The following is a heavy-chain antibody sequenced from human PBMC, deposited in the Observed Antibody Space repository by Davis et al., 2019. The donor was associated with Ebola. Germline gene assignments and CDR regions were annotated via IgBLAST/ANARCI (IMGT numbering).Heavy chain of an antibody. CDR1: GYTFTSYG. J-gene: IGHJ6*02. CDR3: ARGREVALSFGMDV. Sequence: ASVKVSCKASGYTFTSYGISWVRQAPGQGLEWMGWINTNTGNPTYAQGFTGRFVFSLDTSVSTAYLQISSLKAEDTAVYYCARGREVALSFGMDVWGQGTTVTVSS. V-gene: IGHV7-4-1*02. D-gene: IGHD2-15*01. CDR2: INTNTGNP.